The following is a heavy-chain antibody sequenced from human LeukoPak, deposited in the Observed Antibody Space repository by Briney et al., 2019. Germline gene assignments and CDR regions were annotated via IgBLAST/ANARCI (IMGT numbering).Heavy chain of an antibody. CDR1: GGTFSSYA. V-gene: IGHV1-69*05. J-gene: IGHJ6*03. CDR2: IIPIFGTA. D-gene: IGHD3-10*01. Sequence: ASMKVSCKASGGTFSSYAISWVRQAPGQGLEWMGGIIPIFGTANYAQKFQGRVTITTDESTSTAYMELSSLRSEDTAVYYCARSGGSRSYSQSRYYYYMDVWGKGTTVTVSS. CDR3: ARSGGSRSYSQSRYYYYMDV.